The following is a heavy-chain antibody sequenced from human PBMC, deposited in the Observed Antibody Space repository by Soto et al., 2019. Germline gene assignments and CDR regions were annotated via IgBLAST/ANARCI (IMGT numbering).Heavy chain of an antibody. Sequence: KESGPTLVKPTQTLTLTCTFSGFSLSTSGVGVGWIRQPPGKALEWLALIYWDDDKRYSPSLKSRLTITKDTSKNQVVLTMTNMDPVDTATYYCAHKRPSLRYYYDSSGYYSGYFDYWGQGTLVTVSS. V-gene: IGHV2-5*02. J-gene: IGHJ4*02. CDR1: GFSLSTSGVG. D-gene: IGHD3-22*01. CDR3: AHKRPSLRYYYDSSGYYSGYFDY. CDR2: IYWDDDK.